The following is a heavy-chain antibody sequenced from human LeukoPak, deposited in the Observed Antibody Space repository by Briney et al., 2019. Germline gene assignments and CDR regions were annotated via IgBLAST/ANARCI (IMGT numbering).Heavy chain of an antibody. V-gene: IGHV3-23*01. Sequence: PGGSLRLSCAASGFAFSSYALSWVRQVPGKGLEWVSGISGSGGSTYYADSVKGRFTISRDSSKHTLYLQMNSLRAEDTAVYYCAKGAYFDSSGYYREYYFDNWGQGTLVAVSS. CDR3: AKGAYFDSSGYYREYYFDN. J-gene: IGHJ4*02. CDR2: ISGSGGST. D-gene: IGHD3-22*01. CDR1: GFAFSSYA.